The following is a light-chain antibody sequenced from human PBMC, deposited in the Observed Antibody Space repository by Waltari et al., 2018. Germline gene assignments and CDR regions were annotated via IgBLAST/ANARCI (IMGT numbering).Light chain of an antibody. CDR1: QDTSNP. J-gene: IGKJ4*01. V-gene: IGKV1-33*01. Sequence: DIQMTQSPSSLSASIGDRVTITCQASQDTSNPLHWYQQKPGKAPKLLIYGACNLQRGVPSRFSGSGSGTYFTFIISSLQPEVIATYYCQKYDNLPLFGRGSKVEI. CDR3: QKYDNLPL. CDR2: GAC.